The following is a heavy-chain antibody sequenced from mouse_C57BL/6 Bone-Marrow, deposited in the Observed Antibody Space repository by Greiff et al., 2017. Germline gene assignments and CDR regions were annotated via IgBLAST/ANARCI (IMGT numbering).Heavy chain of an antibody. Sequence: QVQLQQSGAELARPGASVKLSCKASGYTFTSYGISWVKQRTGQGLEWIGEIYPRSGNTYYNEKFKGKDTLTADKSSSTAYMELRSLTSEDSAVYFCATSYYSAAYWGQGTLVTVSA. CDR2: IYPRSGNT. CDR1: GYTFTSYG. D-gene: IGHD2-12*01. CDR3: ATSYYSAAY. J-gene: IGHJ3*01. V-gene: IGHV1-81*01.